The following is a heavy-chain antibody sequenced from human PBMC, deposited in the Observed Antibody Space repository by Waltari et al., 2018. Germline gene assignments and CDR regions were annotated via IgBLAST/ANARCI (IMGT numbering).Heavy chain of an antibody. Sequence: QVLLQQWGAGLLKPSETLSLTCAVYGGSFSGYYWTWIRQPPGKGLEWSGEINQSGSTNYTPSLKSRVTMSVDTSKNQFSLNLSSVTAADTAVYYCARGRNYTGHLPAYWGQGNMVTVSS. CDR2: INQSGST. V-gene: IGHV4-34*01. CDR1: GGSFSGYY. CDR3: ARGRNYTGHLPAY. J-gene: IGHJ4*02. D-gene: IGHD1-7*01.